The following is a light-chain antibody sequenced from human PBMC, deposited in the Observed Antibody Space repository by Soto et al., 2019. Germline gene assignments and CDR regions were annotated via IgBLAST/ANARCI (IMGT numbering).Light chain of an antibody. V-gene: IGKV3-20*01. J-gene: IGKJ4*01. CDR1: QSVSSSY. CDR2: GAS. Sequence: EIVLTQSPGTLSLSPGERATLSCRASQSVSSSYLAWYQQKPGQAPRLLIYGASSRATGIPDRFSGSGSGNDYTLTISRLEPEDCAMYYCQQYGSSPLTFGGGTKVEIK. CDR3: QQYGSSPLT.